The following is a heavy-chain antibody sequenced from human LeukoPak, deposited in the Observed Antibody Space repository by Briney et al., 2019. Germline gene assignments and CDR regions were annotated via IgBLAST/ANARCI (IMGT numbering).Heavy chain of an antibody. CDR3: ARRSGGTSRADY. CDR2: INHSGST. Sequence: SETLSLTCAIYGGSFIGYYWSWIRQPPGKGLEWIGEINHSGSTNYNPSLKSRVTISLDTSKNQFSLKLSSVTTADTAVYYCARRSGGTSRADYWGQGTLVTVSS. D-gene: IGHD2-15*01. V-gene: IGHV4-34*01. CDR1: GGSFIGYY. J-gene: IGHJ4*02.